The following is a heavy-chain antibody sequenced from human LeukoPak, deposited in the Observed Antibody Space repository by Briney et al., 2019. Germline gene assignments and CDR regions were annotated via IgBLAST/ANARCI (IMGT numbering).Heavy chain of an antibody. Sequence: ASVTVSCTVSGYTLTELSMHWARQAPGKGLEWMGGFDPEDGETIYAQKFQGRVTMTEDTSTDTAYMELSSLRSEDTAVYYCTTDLDDYGDYSVDYWGQGTLVTVSS. CDR1: GYTLTELS. D-gene: IGHD4-17*01. J-gene: IGHJ4*02. CDR2: FDPEDGET. CDR3: TTDLDDYGDYSVDY. V-gene: IGHV1-24*01.